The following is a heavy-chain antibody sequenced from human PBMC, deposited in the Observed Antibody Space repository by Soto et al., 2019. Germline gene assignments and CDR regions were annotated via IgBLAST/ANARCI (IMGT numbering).Heavy chain of an antibody. CDR2: ISYDVSNK. J-gene: IGHJ6*02. CDR3: ARVQLCFHGMDV. Sequence: LRLSCSASGFTFSSYAMHWVRQAPGKGLEWVAVISYDVSNKYYADSVKGLFTISRDNAKNSLYLKMNSLRAEDTAVYYCARVQLCFHGMDVGGQGTRVTVSS. D-gene: IGHD5-18*01. V-gene: IGHV3-30-3*01. CDR1: GFTFSSYA.